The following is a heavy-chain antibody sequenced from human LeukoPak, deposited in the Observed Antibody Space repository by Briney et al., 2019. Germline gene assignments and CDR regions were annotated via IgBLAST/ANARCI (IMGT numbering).Heavy chain of an antibody. D-gene: IGHD3-10*01. CDR1: GGSISSGGYS. J-gene: IGHJ4*02. CDR2: IYHSGST. Sequence: SETLSLTCAVSGGSISSGGYSWSWIRQPPGKGPEWIGYIYHSGSTYYNPSLKSRVTISVDRSKNQFSLKLSSVTAADTAVYYCARDRFGAPFDYWGQGTLVTVSS. CDR3: ARDRFGAPFDY. V-gene: IGHV4-30-2*01.